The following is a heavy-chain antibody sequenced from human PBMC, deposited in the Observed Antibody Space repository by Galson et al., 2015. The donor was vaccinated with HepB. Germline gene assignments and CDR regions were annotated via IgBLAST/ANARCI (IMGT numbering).Heavy chain of an antibody. CDR2: IYNTGST. Sequence: TLSLTCSVSGGSISSYYWSWIRQPAGKGLEWIGRIYNTGSTNYNPSLRSRVTMSVDTSKNQFSLKLRSVTAADTAVYYCARDLRGFGVDGMDVWGQGTTVTVSS. CDR1: GGSISSYY. CDR3: ARDLRGFGVDGMDV. V-gene: IGHV4-4*07. J-gene: IGHJ6*02. D-gene: IGHD3-16*01.